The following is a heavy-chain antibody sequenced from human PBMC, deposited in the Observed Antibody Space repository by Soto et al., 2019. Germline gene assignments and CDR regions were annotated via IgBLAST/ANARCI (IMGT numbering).Heavy chain of an antibody. Sequence: QVQLVQSGAEVKKPGASVKVSCRASGYTFTSYVISWVRQAPAQGLEWMGWISAYNGNTNFAQKLQGRIPMTTDTSTSTAYMELRSLRSDDTAVYYCARVVATVAGPYGMDVWGQGTTVTVSS. J-gene: IGHJ6*02. CDR3: ARVVATVAGPYGMDV. CDR1: GYTFTSYV. D-gene: IGHD6-19*01. CDR2: ISAYNGNT. V-gene: IGHV1-18*01.